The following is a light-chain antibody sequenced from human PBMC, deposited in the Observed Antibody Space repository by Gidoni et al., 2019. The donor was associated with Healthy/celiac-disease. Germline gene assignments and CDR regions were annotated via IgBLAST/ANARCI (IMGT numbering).Light chain of an antibody. CDR2: DAS. J-gene: IGKJ4*01. V-gene: IGKV3-11*01. CDR3: QQRSNWPWT. CDR1: QSVSSY. Sequence: EIVFIQSPATLSLSPGERATLSCRASQSVSSYLAWYQQKPGQAPRLLIYDASNRATGIPARFSGSGSGTDFTLTISSLEPEDFAVYYCQQRSNWPWTFXGXTKVEIK.